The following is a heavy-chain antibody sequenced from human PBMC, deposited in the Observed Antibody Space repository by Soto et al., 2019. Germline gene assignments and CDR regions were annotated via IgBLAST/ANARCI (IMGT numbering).Heavy chain of an antibody. CDR1: GYTFTGYY. V-gene: IGHV1-2*02. D-gene: IGHD6-19*01. J-gene: IGHJ3*02. Sequence: ASVKVPCKASGYTFTGYYMHWVRQAPGQGLEWMGWINPNSGGTNYAQKCQGRVTMTRDTSISTAYMELSRLRSDDTAVYYCARRGLGYSSGWYDVRGDAFDIWGQGTMVTVSS. CDR3: ARRGLGYSSGWYDVRGDAFDI. CDR2: INPNSGGT.